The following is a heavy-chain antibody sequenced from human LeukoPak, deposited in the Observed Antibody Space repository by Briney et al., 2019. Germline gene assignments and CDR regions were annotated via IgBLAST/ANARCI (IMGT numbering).Heavy chain of an antibody. V-gene: IGHV3-74*01. Sequence: PGGSLRLSCAASGFTFSSYWMHWVRQAPGKGLVWVSRIKTDGSSTDYADSVKGRFTISRDNAKHTMYLQMNSLRAEDTAVYYRARGVSGTGPDIWGLGTMVTVSS. CDR3: ARGVSGTGPDI. J-gene: IGHJ3*02. CDR2: IKTDGSST. D-gene: IGHD5/OR15-5a*01. CDR1: GFTFSSYW.